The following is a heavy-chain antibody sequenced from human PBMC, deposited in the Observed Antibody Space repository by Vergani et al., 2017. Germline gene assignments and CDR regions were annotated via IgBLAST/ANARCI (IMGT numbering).Heavy chain of an antibody. V-gene: IGHV5-10-1*03. CDR1: RYSFTSYW. CDR3: ARVGWSYYDSSGYYYAPGGWFDP. D-gene: IGHD3-22*01. CDR2: IDPSDSYT. Sequence: EVQLVQSGAEVKKPGESLRISCKGSRYSFTSYWISWVRQMPGKGLEWMGRIDPSDSYTNYSPPFQGHVTISADKSISTASLQWSSLKASDTAMYYCARVGWSYYDSSGYYYAPGGWFDPWGQGTLVTVSS. J-gene: IGHJ5*02.